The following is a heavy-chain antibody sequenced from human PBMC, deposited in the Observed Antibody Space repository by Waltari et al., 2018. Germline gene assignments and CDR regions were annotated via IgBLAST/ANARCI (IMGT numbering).Heavy chain of an antibody. Sequence: EEHLLESGGGLAQPGGSLRLYCAASGFNFISYAMRWVRQAPGKGLEWVSGISDSGVITKYADSVKGRFTVSRDNSKNTVFLHLNSLRAEDTAIYYCARHLYSIDYLELAKWGQGTLVTVSS. D-gene: IGHD3-22*01. CDR3: ARHLYSIDYLELAK. J-gene: IGHJ4*02. V-gene: IGHV3-23*01. CDR2: ISDSGVIT. CDR1: GFNFISYA.